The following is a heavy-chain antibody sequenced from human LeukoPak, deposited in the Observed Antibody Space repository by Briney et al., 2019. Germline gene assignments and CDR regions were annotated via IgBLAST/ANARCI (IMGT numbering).Heavy chain of an antibody. Sequence: GGSLRLSCAASGFTFSSYAMSWVRQAPGKRLEWVSGISHNGDRIYYADSVKGRFTIPRDNSKNTLYLQMNSLRPEDTALYYCTKDSVAAAGTAWFDPWGQGTLVTVSS. D-gene: IGHD6-13*01. CDR3: TKDSVAAAGTAWFDP. CDR2: ISHNGDRI. CDR1: GFTFSSYA. V-gene: IGHV3-23*01. J-gene: IGHJ5*02.